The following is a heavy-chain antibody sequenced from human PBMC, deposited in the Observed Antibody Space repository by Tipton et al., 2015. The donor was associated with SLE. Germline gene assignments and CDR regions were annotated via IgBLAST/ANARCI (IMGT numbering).Heavy chain of an antibody. Sequence: TLFLTCTVSGGSISSYYWSWIRQPPGKGLEWIGYIYTSGSTNYNPSLKSRVTISVDTSKNQFSLKLSSVTAADTAVYYCARDSTVPGAFDIWGQGTMVTVSS. J-gene: IGHJ3*02. CDR3: ARDSTVPGAFDI. CDR1: GGSISSYY. V-gene: IGHV4-4*08. CDR2: IYTSGST. D-gene: IGHD4-17*01.